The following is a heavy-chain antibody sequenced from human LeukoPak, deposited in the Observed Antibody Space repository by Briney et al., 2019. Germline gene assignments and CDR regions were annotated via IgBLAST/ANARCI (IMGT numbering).Heavy chain of an antibody. J-gene: IGHJ3*02. CDR1: GFTFSSYA. D-gene: IGHD4-17*01. Sequence: GGSLRLSCAASGFTFSSYAMSWVRQAPGKGLEWVSAISGSGGSTYYADPVKGRFTISRGNSKNTLYLQMNSLRAEDTAVYYCAKVWDYGDYGDAFDIWGQGTMVTVSS. CDR2: ISGSGGST. CDR3: AKVWDYGDYGDAFDI. V-gene: IGHV3-23*01.